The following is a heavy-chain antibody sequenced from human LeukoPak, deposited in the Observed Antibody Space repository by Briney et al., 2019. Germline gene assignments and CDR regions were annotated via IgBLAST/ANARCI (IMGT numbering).Heavy chain of an antibody. V-gene: IGHV1-2*02. Sequence: ASVKVSCKASGYTFIAYYMHWVRQAPGQGLEWMGWINPNSGGTNYAQKFQGRVTMTRDTSINTAYMELSRLRSDDTAVYYCARGLLAAAATLDYWGQGTLVTVSS. J-gene: IGHJ4*02. D-gene: IGHD6-13*01. CDR2: INPNSGGT. CDR1: GYTFIAYY. CDR3: ARGLLAAAATLDY.